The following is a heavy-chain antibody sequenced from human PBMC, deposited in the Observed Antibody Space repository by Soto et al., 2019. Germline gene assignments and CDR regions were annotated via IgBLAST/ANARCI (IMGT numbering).Heavy chain of an antibody. CDR3: ARRPSGCSNGVCYTKGIRDYGMDV. Sequence: PGESLKISCKGSGYTFPSYWIGWVRQMPGKGLEWMGIIYPGDSDTRYSPSFQGQVTISVDKSINTAYLQWSSLKASDTAMYYCARRPSGCSNGVCYTKGIRDYGMDVWGRGTTVTVSS. CDR2: IYPGDSDT. J-gene: IGHJ6*02. D-gene: IGHD2-8*01. CDR1: GYTFPSYW. V-gene: IGHV5-51*01.